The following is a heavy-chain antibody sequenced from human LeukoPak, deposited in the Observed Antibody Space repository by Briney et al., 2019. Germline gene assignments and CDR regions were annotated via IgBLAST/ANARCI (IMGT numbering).Heavy chain of an antibody. Sequence: SETLSLTCAVYGGSFSGYYWSWIRQPPGKGLEWIGEINHSKNTNYSPSLKRRVTISVDTSKNQFSLNLTSVTAADTAIYYCARQVYEDAFDILGQGTMVTVSS. CDR3: ARQVYEDAFDI. J-gene: IGHJ3*02. CDR1: GGSFSGYY. D-gene: IGHD5/OR15-5a*01. CDR2: INHSKNT. V-gene: IGHV4-34*01.